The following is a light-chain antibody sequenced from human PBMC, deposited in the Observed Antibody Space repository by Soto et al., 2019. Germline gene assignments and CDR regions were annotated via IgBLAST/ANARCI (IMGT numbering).Light chain of an antibody. CDR3: SSFAGGGNPVL. J-gene: IGLJ2*01. V-gene: IGLV2-8*01. CDR1: SSDVGGYNY. CDR2: EVT. Sequence: QSVLTQPPSASGSLGQSVTISCTGTSSDVGGYNYVSWHQQHPGKAPKVMIYEVTKRPPGVLDRFSGSKSGNTASLTVSGRQAEDEADYYCSSFAGGGNPVLLGGGTKLTVL.